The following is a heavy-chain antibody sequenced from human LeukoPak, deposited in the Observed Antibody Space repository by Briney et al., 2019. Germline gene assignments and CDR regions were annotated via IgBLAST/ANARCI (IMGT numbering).Heavy chain of an antibody. V-gene: IGHV1-24*01. CDR3: ATGGPGYDILTGYHY. D-gene: IGHD3-9*01. CDR1: GYTLTELS. J-gene: IGHJ4*02. CDR2: FDPEDGET. Sequence: AASVKVSCKVSGYTLTELSMHWVRQAPGKGLEWMGGFDPEDGETIYAQKFQGRVTMTEGTSTDTAYMELSSLRSEDTAVYYCATGGPGYDILTGYHYWGQGTLVTVSS.